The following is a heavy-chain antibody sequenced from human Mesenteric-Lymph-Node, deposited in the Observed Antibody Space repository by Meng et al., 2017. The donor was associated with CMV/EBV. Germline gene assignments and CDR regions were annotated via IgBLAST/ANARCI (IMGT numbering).Heavy chain of an antibody. J-gene: IGHJ3*02. CDR3: ATFLDVSDI. CDR2: IKPGDGAT. CDR1: GYSFRRYG. Sequence: ASVKVSCKASGYSFRRYGISWVRQAPGQGLEWVGIIKPGDGATSYAQKLRDGVTMTRDTSTSTVYMELSSLKTEDTAVYYCATFLDVSDIWGQGTMVTVSS. V-gene: IGHV1-46*04.